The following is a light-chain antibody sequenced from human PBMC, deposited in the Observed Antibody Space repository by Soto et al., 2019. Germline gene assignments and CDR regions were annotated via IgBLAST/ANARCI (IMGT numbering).Light chain of an antibody. J-gene: IGKJ3*01. V-gene: IGKV3-11*01. CDR1: RYVGTY. CDR3: HQFGRSAIFT. CDR2: DAS. Sequence: VLTQSPAILSLSVGERATLSCRASRYVGTYVAWYQQKPGQAPRLLVYDASNRATGIPPRFSGSGSGTDFTLTISGLELDDFAVYYCHQFGRSAIFTFGPGTTVDIK.